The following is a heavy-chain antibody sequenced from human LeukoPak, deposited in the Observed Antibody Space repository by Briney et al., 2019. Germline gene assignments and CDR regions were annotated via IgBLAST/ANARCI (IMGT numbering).Heavy chain of an antibody. J-gene: IGHJ4*02. CDR3: ARGYSTSWYYFDY. D-gene: IGHD6-13*01. V-gene: IGHV4-59*01. CDR1: GGSISNYF. Sequence: SETLSLTCTVSGGSISNYFWSWIRQPPGKALEWMGYIYYSGSTNYNPSLKGRGTISVDTSKNHFSLKLSSVTAADTAVYYCARGYSTSWYYFDYWGQGTLVTVSS. CDR2: IYYSGST.